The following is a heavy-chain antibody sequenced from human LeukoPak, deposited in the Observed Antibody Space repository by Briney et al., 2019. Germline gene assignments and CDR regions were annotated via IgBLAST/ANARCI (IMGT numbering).Heavy chain of an antibody. CDR3: ERDFV. J-gene: IGHJ4*02. CDR1: GFTFSSHW. D-gene: IGHD2-15*01. CDR2: IKQDGSGV. Sequence: PGGSLRLSCVVSGFTFSSHWMSWVRQAPGRGPEWVANIKQDGSGVDYVESVKGRFTISRDNAKSLLCLQMNSLRAEDTAIYYCERDFVWGQGTPATVSS. V-gene: IGHV3-7*05.